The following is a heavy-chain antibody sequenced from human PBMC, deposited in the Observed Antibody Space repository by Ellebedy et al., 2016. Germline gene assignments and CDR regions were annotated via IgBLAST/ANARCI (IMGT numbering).Heavy chain of an antibody. J-gene: IGHJ5*02. CDR2: IYWDDDK. V-gene: IGHV2-5*02. CDR1: GFSLSTSGVG. D-gene: IGHD2-15*01. Sequence: SGPTLVXPTQTLTLTCTFSGFSLSTSGVGVGWIRQPPGKALEWLALIYWDDDKRYSPSLKSRLTITKDTSKNQVVLTMTNMDPVDTATYYCAHTLSGCSGGICYSSWFDPWGQGTLVTVSS. CDR3: AHTLSGCSGGICYSSWFDP.